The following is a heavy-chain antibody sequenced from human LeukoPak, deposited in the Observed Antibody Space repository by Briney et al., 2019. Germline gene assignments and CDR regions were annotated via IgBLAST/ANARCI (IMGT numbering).Heavy chain of an antibody. V-gene: IGHV3-15*01. D-gene: IGHD4-17*01. CDR2: IQTQSDGGTT. CDR3: TTAPYGDFDY. J-gene: IGHJ4*02. Sequence: GGSLRLSCAASGFTFSKAWMTWVRQAPGKGLEWVGRIQTQSDGGTTDYAAPVKGRFTISRDDSKNTLYLQMNSLKTEDTAVYYCTTAPYGDFDYWGQGTLVTVSS. CDR1: GFTFSKAW.